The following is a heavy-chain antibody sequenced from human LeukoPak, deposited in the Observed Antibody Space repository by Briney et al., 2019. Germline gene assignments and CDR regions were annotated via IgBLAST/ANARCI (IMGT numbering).Heavy chain of an antibody. CDR1: GFTFSSYE. J-gene: IGHJ6*02. Sequence: GGPLRLSCAASGFTFSSYEMNWVRQAPGKGLEWVSYISSSGSTIYYADSVKGRFTIPRDNAKNSLYLQMNSLRAEDTAVYYCARVHAMAYYYGMDVWGQGTTVTVSS. CDR3: ARVHAMAYYYGMDV. CDR2: ISSSGSTI. D-gene: IGHD5-24*01. V-gene: IGHV3-48*03.